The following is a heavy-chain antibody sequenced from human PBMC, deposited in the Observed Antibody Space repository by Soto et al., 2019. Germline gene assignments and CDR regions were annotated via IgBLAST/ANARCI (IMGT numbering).Heavy chain of an antibody. CDR3: AAEGCDTGRTPGPQKWFQH. Sequence: SEKQSLTWSVYGVPFRGYYWSWIRQSPGKGLEWIGEINHSGNTNYNPSLKSRVTMLVDTSKNQFSLSLSSVTAADTAVYYCAAEGCDTGRTPGPQKWFQHWGKGTLVT. CDR2: INHSGNT. CDR1: GVPFRGYY. D-gene: IGHD1-26*01. V-gene: IGHV4-34*01. J-gene: IGHJ1*01.